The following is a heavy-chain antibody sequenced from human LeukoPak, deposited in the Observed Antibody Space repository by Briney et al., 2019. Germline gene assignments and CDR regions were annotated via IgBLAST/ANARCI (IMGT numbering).Heavy chain of an antibody. Sequence: TSRISWVRQAPGQGLEWMGWIVTYEGDTYHAQKFQGRITRTTDTSTSTVYMELRNLRSDDTAVYYCARELWNFYDDSGYNRELDYWGQGTLVTVS. CDR1: TSR. CDR2: IVTYEGDT. CDR3: ARELWNFYDDSGYNRELDY. J-gene: IGHJ4*02. D-gene: IGHD3-22*01. V-gene: IGHV1-18*01.